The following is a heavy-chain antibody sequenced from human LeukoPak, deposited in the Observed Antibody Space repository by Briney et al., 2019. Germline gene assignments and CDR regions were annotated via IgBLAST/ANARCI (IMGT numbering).Heavy chain of an antibody. CDR2: IYHSGST. CDR1: GYSISSGYY. V-gene: IGHV4-38-2*02. CDR3: AREEGYYYYMDV. Sequence: SETLSLTCTVSGYSISSGYYWGWIRQPPGKGLEWIGSIYHSGSTYYNPSLKSRVTMSVDTSKNQFSLKLSSVTAADTAVYYCAREEGYYYYMDVWGKGTTVTVSS. J-gene: IGHJ6*03.